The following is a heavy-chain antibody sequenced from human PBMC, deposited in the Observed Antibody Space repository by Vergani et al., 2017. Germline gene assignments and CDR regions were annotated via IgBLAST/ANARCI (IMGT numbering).Heavy chain of an antibody. CDR2: IYYSGST. CDR1: GGSISSGDYY. Sequence: QVQLQESGPGLVKPSQTLSLTCTVSGGSISSGDYYWSWIRQPPGKGLEWIGYIYYSGSTYYNPSLKSRVTISVDTSKNQFSLKLSSVTAADTAVYYCAREFPYCSSTSCRYYYYYYMDVWGKGTTVTVSS. V-gene: IGHV4-30-4*08. J-gene: IGHJ6*03. CDR3: AREFPYCSSTSCRYYYYYYMDV. D-gene: IGHD2-2*01.